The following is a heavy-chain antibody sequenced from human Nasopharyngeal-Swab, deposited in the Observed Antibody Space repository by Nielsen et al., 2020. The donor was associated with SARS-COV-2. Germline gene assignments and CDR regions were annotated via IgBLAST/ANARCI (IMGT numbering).Heavy chain of an antibody. CDR1: GFTFHTYA. J-gene: IGHJ6*02. Sequence: GESLKISCVASGFTFHTYAMHWVRQVPGKGLEWVAIISYDGSNQFYADSVKGRFTVSRDNAKNTIYLQMNSLRREDTAIYYCARGKDGVYYYYGMDVWGQGTTVTVSS. CDR2: ISYDGSNQ. CDR3: ARGKDGVYYYYGMDV. V-gene: IGHV3-30-3*01. D-gene: IGHD4-17*01.